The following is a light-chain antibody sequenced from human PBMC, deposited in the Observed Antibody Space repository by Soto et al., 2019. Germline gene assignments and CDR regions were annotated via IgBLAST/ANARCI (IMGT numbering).Light chain of an antibody. V-gene: IGKV3-15*01. J-gene: IGKJ1*01. CDR1: QSVSSN. CDR2: GAS. Sequence: EIVMTQSPATLSVSPGERATHSSRASQSVSSNLAWYQQKPGQAPRLLIYGASTRATGIPARFSGSGSGTEFTLTISSLQSEDFAVYYCQQYNNWPPWTFGQGTKV. CDR3: QQYNNWPPWT.